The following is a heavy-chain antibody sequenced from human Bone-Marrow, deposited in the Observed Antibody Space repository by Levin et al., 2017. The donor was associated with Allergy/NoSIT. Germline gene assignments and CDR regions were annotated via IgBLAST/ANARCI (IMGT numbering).Heavy chain of an antibody. J-gene: IGHJ4*02. V-gene: IGHV4-34*01. CDR3: ARELGYCVSTSCYGGTFDY. CDR1: GGSFRGYY. D-gene: IGHD2-2*01. Sequence: ASQTLSLPCAVYGGSFRGYYWSWIRQPPGKGLEWIGEINHSGSTNYNPSLKSRVTISVDTSKNQLSLKLSSVTAADTAVYYCARELGYCVSTSCYGGTFDYWSQGTLVTVSS. CDR2: INHSGST.